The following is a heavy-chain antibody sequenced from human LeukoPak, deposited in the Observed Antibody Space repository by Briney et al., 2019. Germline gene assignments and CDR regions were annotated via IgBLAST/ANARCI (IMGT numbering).Heavy chain of an antibody. CDR2: MNPDSGNT. CDR3: ARVLWDTTWYDF. Sequence: ASVKVSCKASGYTFSTYDINWVRQATGQGLEWIGWMNPDSGNTGYAQKFQGRVTMTWDTSITTAHMELSSLTSEDTAIYYCARVLWDTTWYDFWGQGTLVTVSS. V-gene: IGHV1-8*01. D-gene: IGHD1-26*01. CDR1: GYTFSTYD. J-gene: IGHJ5*01.